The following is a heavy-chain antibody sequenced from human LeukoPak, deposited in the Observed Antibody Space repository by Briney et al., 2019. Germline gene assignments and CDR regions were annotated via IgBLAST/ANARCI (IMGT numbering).Heavy chain of an antibody. D-gene: IGHD2-15*01. CDR1: GFTFSIYG. Sequence: PGGSLRLSCEASGFTFSIYGMHWVRQAPGKGLEWVAVIWNDGSNKYYADSVKGRFTISRDNSKNTLYLQMNNLRTEDMAVYYCARAVGPFDYWGQGTLVTVSS. CDR2: IWNDGSNK. V-gene: IGHV3-33*01. CDR3: ARAVGPFDY. J-gene: IGHJ4*02.